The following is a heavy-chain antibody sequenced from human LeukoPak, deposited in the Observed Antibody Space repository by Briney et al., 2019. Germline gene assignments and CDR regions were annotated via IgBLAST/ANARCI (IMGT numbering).Heavy chain of an antibody. CDR2: ISGSGGST. V-gene: IGHV3-23*01. CDR1: GFTLSSYA. Sequence: GGSLRLSCAASGFTLSSYAISWVRQAPGKGLEWVSAISGSGGSTYYADSVKGRFTISRDNSKNTLYLQMNSLRAEDTAVYYCAKSIRLIAVAASPDYWGQGTLVTVSS. J-gene: IGHJ4*02. D-gene: IGHD6-19*01. CDR3: AKSIRLIAVAASPDY.